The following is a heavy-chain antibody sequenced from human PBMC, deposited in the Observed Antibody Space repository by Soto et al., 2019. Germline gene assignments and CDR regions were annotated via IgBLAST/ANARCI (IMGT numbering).Heavy chain of an antibody. D-gene: IGHD6-19*01. J-gene: IGHJ5*02. CDR2: IIPIFGTA. CDR3: ARKIAVAGTRGGWFDP. CDR1: GGTFSSYA. V-gene: IGHV1-69*13. Sequence: SVKVSCKASGGTFSSYAISWVRQAPGQGLEWMGGIIPIFGTANYAQKFQGRVTITADESTSTAYMELSSLRSEDTAVYYCARKIAVAGTRGGWFDPWGQGTLVTVSS.